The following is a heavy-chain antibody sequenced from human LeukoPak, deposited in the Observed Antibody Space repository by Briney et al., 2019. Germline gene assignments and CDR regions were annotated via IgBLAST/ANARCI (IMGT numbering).Heavy chain of an antibody. CDR1: GYTFTSYG. D-gene: IGHD2-21*02. Sequence: ASVKVSCKASGYTFTSYGISWVRQAPGQGLEWMGWISAYNGNTNYAQKLQGRVTMTTETSTSTAYMELRSLRSDDTAVYYCARDHGGPDIVVVTAYYYFDYWGQGTLVTVSS. V-gene: IGHV1-18*01. CDR3: ARDHGGPDIVVVTAYYYFDY. J-gene: IGHJ4*02. CDR2: ISAYNGNT.